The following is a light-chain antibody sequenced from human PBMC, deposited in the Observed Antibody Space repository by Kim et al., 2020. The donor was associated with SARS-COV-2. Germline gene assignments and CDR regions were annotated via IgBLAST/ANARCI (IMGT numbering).Light chain of an antibody. J-gene: IGLJ3*02. CDR2: YDS. CDR3: QVWDSSSDHRV. Sequence: AQRKTARITCGGNNIGSKSVHWYQQKPGQAPVLVIYYDSDRPSGIPERFSGSNSGNTATLTISRVEAGDEADYYCQVWDSSSDHRVFGGGTKLTVL. CDR1: NIGSKS. V-gene: IGLV3-21*04.